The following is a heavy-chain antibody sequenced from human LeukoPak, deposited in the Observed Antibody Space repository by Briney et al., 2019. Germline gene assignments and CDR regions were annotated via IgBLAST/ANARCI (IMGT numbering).Heavy chain of an antibody. CDR1: GFTLSSYA. V-gene: IGHV3-23*01. CDR2: ISGSGGST. CDR3: AKDSRFPDYSPYY. J-gene: IGHJ4*02. Sequence: GGSLRLSCAASGFTLSSYAMSWVRQAPGKGLEWVSAISGSGGSTYYADSVKGRFTISRDNSKNTLYLQMNSLRAEDTAVYYCAKDSRFPDYSPYYWGQGTLVTVSS. D-gene: IGHD4-11*01.